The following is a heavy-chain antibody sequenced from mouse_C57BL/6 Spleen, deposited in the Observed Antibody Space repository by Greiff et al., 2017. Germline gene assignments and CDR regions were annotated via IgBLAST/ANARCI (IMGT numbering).Heavy chain of an antibody. CDR2: IYPGSGNT. J-gene: IGHJ2*01. D-gene: IGHD1-1*01. V-gene: IGHV1-76*01. Sequence: QVQLQQSGAELVRPGASVKLSCKASGYSFTDCYINWVKPRPGPELELIARIYPGSGNTYYNEKFKGKATLTAEKSSSTAYMQLSSLTSEDSAVYFCARGVELLRRLFDYWGQGTTLTVSA. CDR1: GYSFTDCY. CDR3: ARGVELLRRLFDY.